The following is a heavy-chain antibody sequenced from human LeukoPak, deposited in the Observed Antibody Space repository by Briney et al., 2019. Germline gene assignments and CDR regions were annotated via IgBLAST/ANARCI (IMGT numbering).Heavy chain of an antibody. Sequence: GGSLRLSCAASGFTFSSYAMSWVRQAPGKGLEWVSAISGSGGSTYYADSVKGRLTISRDNSKNTLYLQMNSLRAEDTAVYYCAKDSRIAVAGTVDYWGQGTLVTVSS. CDR3: AKDSRIAVAGTVDY. CDR1: GFTFSSYA. J-gene: IGHJ4*02. V-gene: IGHV3-23*01. CDR2: ISGSGGST. D-gene: IGHD6-19*01.